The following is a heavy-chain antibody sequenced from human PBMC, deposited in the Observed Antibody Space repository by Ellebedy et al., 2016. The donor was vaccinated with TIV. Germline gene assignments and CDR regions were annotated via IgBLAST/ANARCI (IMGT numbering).Heavy chain of an antibody. Sequence: SETLSLTXTVSDDSISSGDYYWSWIRQTPGKGLECIGYIYYSGSTYYNPPLKSRVTISVDTSKNQFSLKLSSVTAADTAVYYCARLVPASGYYYYALDVWGQGATVTVSS. CDR1: DDSISSGDYY. D-gene: IGHD3-10*01. V-gene: IGHV4-30-4*01. CDR2: IYYSGST. CDR3: ARLVPASGYYYYALDV. J-gene: IGHJ6*02.